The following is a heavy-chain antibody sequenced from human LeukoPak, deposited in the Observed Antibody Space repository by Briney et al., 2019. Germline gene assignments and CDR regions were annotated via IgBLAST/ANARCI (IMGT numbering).Heavy chain of an antibody. Sequence: GWSLRPSCAASGFTFSSYAMSWVRQAPGKGLEWVSAISGSGGSTYYADSVKGRFTISRDNSKNTLYLQMNSLRAEDTAVYYCAKVLYSSGWYTYSPDYWGQGTLVTVSS. J-gene: IGHJ4*02. CDR1: GFTFSSYA. V-gene: IGHV3-23*01. CDR3: AKVLYSSGWYTYSPDY. CDR2: ISGSGGST. D-gene: IGHD6-19*01.